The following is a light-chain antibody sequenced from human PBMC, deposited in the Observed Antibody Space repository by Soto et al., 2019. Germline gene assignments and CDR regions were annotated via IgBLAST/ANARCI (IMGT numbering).Light chain of an antibody. J-gene: IGLJ3*02. CDR2: GNI. CDR3: QSYDSSLSGPPWV. CDR1: SSNIGAGSD. V-gene: IGLV1-40*01. Sequence: QSALTQPPSVSGAPGQRVTISCTGSSSNIGAGSDVHWYQQLPGTAPKLLIYGNINRPSGVPDRFSGSKSGTSASLAITGLQAEDEADYYCQSYDSSLSGPPWVFGGGTKLTVL.